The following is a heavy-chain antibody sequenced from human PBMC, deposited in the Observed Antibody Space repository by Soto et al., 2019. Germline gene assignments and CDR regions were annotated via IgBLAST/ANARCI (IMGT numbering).Heavy chain of an antibody. Sequence: QVQLVESGGGVVQPGRSLRLSCAASGLTFSSYGRHWVRPAPGKGLELVAVISYDGNNKYYGDSGKGRFTISRDHSQNTMYLQRISLRAEDTAVYYCAKDVTRYADSTYGGYCMDVWGLGTTVTVAS. CDR3: AKDVTRYADSTYGGYCMDV. CDR2: ISYDGNNK. J-gene: IGHJ6*02. D-gene: IGHD3-22*01. V-gene: IGHV3-30*18. CDR1: GLTFSSYG.